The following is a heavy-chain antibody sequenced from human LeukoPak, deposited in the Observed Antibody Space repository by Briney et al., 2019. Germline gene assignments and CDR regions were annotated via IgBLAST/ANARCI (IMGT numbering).Heavy chain of an antibody. CDR1: GLSVTTYH. D-gene: IGHD3-22*01. V-gene: IGHV4-4*07. CDR3: ARDGLYSNGYSYFDY. J-gene: IGHJ4*02. CDR2: VHASGTT. Sequence: SETLSLTCSVSGLSVTTYHWSWIRQPAGKGLEWIGRVHASGTTNYNPSLESRVTMSVDTSKNQLSLMLTSVTAADTAVYYCARDGLYSNGYSYFDYWGQGTLVTVSS.